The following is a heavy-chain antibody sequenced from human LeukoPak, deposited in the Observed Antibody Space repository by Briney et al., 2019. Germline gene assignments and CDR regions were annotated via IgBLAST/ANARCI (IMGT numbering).Heavy chain of an antibody. V-gene: IGHV3-23*01. CDR3: ARGDFDY. D-gene: IGHD3-10*01. CDR2: ISGSGGST. Sequence: GGTLRLSCAASGFTFRRYGMTWVRQAPGKGLEWVSSISGSGGSTYYADSVKGRFTISRDNSKNTLYLQMNSLRAEDTAVYYCARGDFDYWGQGALVTVSS. CDR1: GFTFRRYG. J-gene: IGHJ4*02.